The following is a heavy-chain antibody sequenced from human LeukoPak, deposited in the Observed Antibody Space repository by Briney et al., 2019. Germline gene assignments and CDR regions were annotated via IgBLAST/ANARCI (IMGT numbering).Heavy chain of an antibody. CDR2: FYSGGST. Sequence: GGSLRLSCAASALTISSNYMSWVRQAPGKGLEWASVFYSGGSTYYADSVKGRFTISRDDSKNTLYLQMNSLRAEDTAVYYCATTYYYDSSGSSYFYYGLDVWGQGTTVTVSS. V-gene: IGHV3-66*01. CDR1: ALTISSNY. J-gene: IGHJ6*02. CDR3: ATTYYYDSSGSSYFYYGLDV. D-gene: IGHD3-22*01.